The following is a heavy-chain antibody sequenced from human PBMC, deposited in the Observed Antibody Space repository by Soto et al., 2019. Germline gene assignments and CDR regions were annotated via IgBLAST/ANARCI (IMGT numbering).Heavy chain of an antibody. CDR2: IYHTGNT. CDR3: AREPLDGMDV. V-gene: IGHV4-30-4*01. J-gene: IGHJ6*02. Sequence: HVQLHQSGPRLVKPSQTLSLECSVIGGSVNTGDNYWSWVRQSPGRGLEWNGYIYHTGNTFYNPALENRVTTSVDASKNQFSLTPTSVTAADTAVYFCAREPLDGMDVWGQGTNVTVSS. CDR1: GGSVNTGDNY.